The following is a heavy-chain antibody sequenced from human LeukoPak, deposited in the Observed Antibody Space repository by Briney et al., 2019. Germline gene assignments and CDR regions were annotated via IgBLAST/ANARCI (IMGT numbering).Heavy chain of an antibody. J-gene: IGHJ4*02. CDR3: ARSYCSGGSFELDY. D-gene: IGHD2-15*01. CDR2: ISSSSSNI. V-gene: IGHV3-48*01. Sequence: PGGSLRLSCAASGFTLSSYSMNWVRQAPGKGLEWVSYISSSSSNIYSADSVTGRFTISRDNAKNSLYLQMNSLRADDTAVYYCARSYCSGGSFELDYWRRRTLVIVSS. CDR1: GFTLSSYS.